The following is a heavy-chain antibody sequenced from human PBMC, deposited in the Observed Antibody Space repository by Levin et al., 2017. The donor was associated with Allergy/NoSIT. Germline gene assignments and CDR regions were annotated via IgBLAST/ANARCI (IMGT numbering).Heavy chain of an antibody. Sequence: SETLSLTCTVSGGSMTSGNFFWTWIRQHPGKGLEWIGYIYYNGSPYYNASLRRRASISLDTSKNQFSLNLTSVTAADTAVYYCARGGSPLQDKTPFDPWGPGAQVTVSS. V-gene: IGHV4-31*03. CDR3: ARGGSPLQDKTPFDP. CDR2: IYYNGSP. D-gene: IGHD2-15*01. CDR1: GGSMTSGNFF. J-gene: IGHJ5*02.